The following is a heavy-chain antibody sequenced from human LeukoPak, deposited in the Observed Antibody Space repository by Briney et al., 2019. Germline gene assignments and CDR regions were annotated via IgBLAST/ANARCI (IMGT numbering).Heavy chain of an antibody. CDR3: ARVRPGDGFDFDY. CDR1: GGSISSHY. Sequence: SETLSLTCTVSGGSISSHYWSWIRQPPGKGLEWIGYIYYSGTTNYNPSLKSRVTFSVDTSKNQFSLRLSSVTAADTAVYYCARVRPGDGFDFDYWGQGTLVTVSS. CDR2: IYYSGTT. J-gene: IGHJ4*01. D-gene: IGHD5-24*01. V-gene: IGHV4-59*11.